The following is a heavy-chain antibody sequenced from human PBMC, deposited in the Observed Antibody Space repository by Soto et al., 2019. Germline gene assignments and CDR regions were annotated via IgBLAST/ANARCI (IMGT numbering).Heavy chain of an antibody. CDR2: INPSGGST. CDR1: GGTFSSYT. CDR3: ARDQVVAATQTPFRYYGMDV. Sequence: PEETVKVSCKASGGTFSSYTISWVRQAPGQGLEWMGIINPSGGSTSYAQKFQGRVTMTRDTSTSTVYMELSSLRSEDTAVYYCARDQVVAATQTPFRYYGMDVWGQGTTVTVSS. J-gene: IGHJ6*02. V-gene: IGHV1-46*01. D-gene: IGHD2-15*01.